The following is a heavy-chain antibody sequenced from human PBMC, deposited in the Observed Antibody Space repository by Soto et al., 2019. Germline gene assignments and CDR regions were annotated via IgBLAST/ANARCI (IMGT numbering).Heavy chain of an antibody. J-gene: IGHJ5*02. D-gene: IGHD2-15*01. CDR1: GGSISSYY. Sequence: PSETLSLTCTVSGGSISSYYWSWIRQPPGKGLEWIGYIYYSGSTNYNPSLKSRVTISVDTSKNQFSLKLSSVTAADTAVYYCARERPDCSGGSCRYNWFDPWGQGTLVTVSS. CDR2: IYYSGST. CDR3: ARERPDCSGGSCRYNWFDP. V-gene: IGHV4-59*01.